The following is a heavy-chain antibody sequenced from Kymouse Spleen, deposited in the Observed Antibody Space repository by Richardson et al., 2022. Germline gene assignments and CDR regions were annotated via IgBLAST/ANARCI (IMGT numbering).Heavy chain of an antibody. CDR3: ARTPITIFGVVLDY. CDR1: GFTFSSYG. D-gene: IGHD3-3*01. V-gene: IGHV3-33*01. J-gene: IGHJ4*02. CDR2: IWYDGSNK. Sequence: QVQLVESGGGVVQPGRSLRLSCAASGFTFSSYGMHWVRQAPGKGLEWVAVIWYDGSNKYYADSVKGRFTISRDNSKNTLYLQMNSLRAEDTAVYYCARTPITIFGVVLDYWGQGTLVTVSS.